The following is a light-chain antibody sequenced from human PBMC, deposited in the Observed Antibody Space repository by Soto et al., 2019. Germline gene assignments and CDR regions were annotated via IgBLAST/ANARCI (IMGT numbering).Light chain of an antibody. V-gene: IGLV2-23*02. CDR3: CSYAGSSTLA. Sequence: QSALTQPASVSGSAGQSITISCTGTSSDVGSYNLVSWYQQHPGKAPKLMIYEVSKRPSGVSNRFSGSKSGNTASLTISGLQAEDEADYYCCSYAGSSTLAFGGGTKVTVL. CDR2: EVS. J-gene: IGLJ3*02. CDR1: SSDVGSYNL.